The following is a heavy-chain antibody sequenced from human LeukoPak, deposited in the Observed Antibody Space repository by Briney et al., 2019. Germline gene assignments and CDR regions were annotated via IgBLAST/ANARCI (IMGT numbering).Heavy chain of an antibody. Sequence: SVKVSCKASGGTFSRYAISWVQQAPGQGLEWMGGIIPIFGTANYAQKFQGRVTITADKSTSTAYMELSSLRSEDTAVYYCARDSSSSPNYYMDVWGKGTTVTVSS. CDR3: ARDSSSSPNYYMDV. V-gene: IGHV1-69*06. CDR1: GGTFSRYA. D-gene: IGHD6-6*01. J-gene: IGHJ6*03. CDR2: IIPIFGTA.